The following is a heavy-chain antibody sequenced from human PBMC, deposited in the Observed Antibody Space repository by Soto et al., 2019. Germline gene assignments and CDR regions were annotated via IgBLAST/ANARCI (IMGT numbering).Heavy chain of an antibody. J-gene: IGHJ5*02. CDR2: IYLDDDK. V-gene: IGHV2-5*02. CDR3: TYVYYNSGRWDA. CDR1: GFSLSTSAVG. Sequence: ITLKESGPTLVKPTQTLTLTCTFSGFSLSTSAVGVGWIRQPPGKALEWLALIYLDDDKRYSPSLKTRLTITKDTSKNQVVLTMTNMDPVDTATYYCTYVYYNSGRWDAWGQGTLVTVSS. D-gene: IGHD3-10*01.